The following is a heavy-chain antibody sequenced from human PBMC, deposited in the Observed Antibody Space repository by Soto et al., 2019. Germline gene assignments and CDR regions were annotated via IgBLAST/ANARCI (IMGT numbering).Heavy chain of an antibody. D-gene: IGHD3-22*01. CDR1: GGSISSGGYY. J-gene: IGHJ5*02. V-gene: IGHV4-31*03. Sequence: PSETLSLTCTVSGGSISSGGYYWSWIRQHPGKGLEWIGYIYYSGSTYYNPSLKSRVTISVATSKNQFSLKLSSVTAADTAVYYCARAYYDSSGHLNWFDPWGQGTLVTVSS. CDR2: IYYSGST. CDR3: ARAYYDSSGHLNWFDP.